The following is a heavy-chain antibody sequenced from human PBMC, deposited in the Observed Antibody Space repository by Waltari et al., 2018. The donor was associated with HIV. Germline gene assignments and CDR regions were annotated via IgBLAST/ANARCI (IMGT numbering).Heavy chain of an antibody. CDR2: IYPGDSDT. D-gene: IGHD1-26*01. CDR3: ARLGSRSRALFDY. V-gene: IGHV5-51*04. J-gene: IGHJ4*02. Sequence: EVQLVQSGAEVKMPGESLKISCNGSGYSFTSYWIGCVRQMPGKGLEWMGTIYPGDSDTRYSPSFQCQVTISAAKPISTADVQWRSMKASVTAMYDCARLGSRSRALFDYWGQGTLVTVSS. CDR1: GYSFTSYW.